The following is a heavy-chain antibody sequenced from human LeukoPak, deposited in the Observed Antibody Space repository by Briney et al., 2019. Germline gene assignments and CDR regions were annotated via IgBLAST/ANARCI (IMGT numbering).Heavy chain of an antibody. V-gene: IGHV3-21*04. J-gene: IGHJ4*02. CDR3: AKDSGAEDILYYFDY. CDR1: GFHFRNYV. CDR2: ISSSSSYI. Sequence: GGALILSFAASGFHFRNYVINWGRPATGKGMGWVSSISSSSSYINYADSVKGRFTISRDNSKNTLYLQMNSLRAEDTAVYYCAKDSGAEDILYYFDYWGQGTLVTVSS. D-gene: IGHD2-15*01.